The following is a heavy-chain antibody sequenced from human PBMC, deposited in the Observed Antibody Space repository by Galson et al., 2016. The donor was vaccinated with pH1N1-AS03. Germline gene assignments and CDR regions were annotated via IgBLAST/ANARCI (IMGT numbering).Heavy chain of an antibody. V-gene: IGHV1-46*01. J-gene: IGHJ4*02. D-gene: IGHD5-24*01. Sequence: SVKVSCKASGYTFTNYFMHWVRQAPGQGLGWMGVINPSGGTTRYAQKFQGRVTMTRDTSTSTVYMELSRLRSADTAVYYCARTPAEMATISFDYWGQGTLVTVSS. CDR1: GYTFTNYF. CDR3: ARTPAEMATISFDY. CDR2: INPSGGTT.